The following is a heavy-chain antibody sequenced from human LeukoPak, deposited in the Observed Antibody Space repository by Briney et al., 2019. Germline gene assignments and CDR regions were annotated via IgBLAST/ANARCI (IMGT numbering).Heavy chain of an antibody. D-gene: IGHD1-1*01. CDR3: ARWNDPTQNYYHYGMDV. J-gene: IGHJ6*02. V-gene: IGHV1-2*02. Sequence: ASVKVSCKASGYRFSGYYMYWVRQAPGQGLEWMGWINPNSGGSKYAQKFQGRVTMTRDTSISTAYMEPNSLRSDDTAVYYCARWNDPTQNYYHYGMDVWGQGTTVTVSS. CDR1: GYRFSGYY. CDR2: INPNSGGS.